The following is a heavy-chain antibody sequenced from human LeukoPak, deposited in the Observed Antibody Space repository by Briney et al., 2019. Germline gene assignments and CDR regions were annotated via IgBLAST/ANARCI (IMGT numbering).Heavy chain of an antibody. CDR3: AREGDYGDYGTFY. CDR2: IYYSGST. CDR1: GGSISSSSYY. J-gene: IGHJ4*02. Sequence: SETLSLTCTVSGGSISSSSYYWGWIRQPPGKGLEWIGSIYYSGSTYYNPSLKSRVTISGDTSKNQFSLKLSSVTAADTAVYYCAREGDYGDYGTFYWGQGTLVTVSS. D-gene: IGHD4-17*01. V-gene: IGHV4-39*07.